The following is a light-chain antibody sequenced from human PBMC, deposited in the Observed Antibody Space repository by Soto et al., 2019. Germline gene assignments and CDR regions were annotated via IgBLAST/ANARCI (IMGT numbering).Light chain of an antibody. Sequence: QSALTQPPSVSAAPGQKVTISCSGSSSNIGGNSVSWYQQLPGTALKLLIYDDNKRPSGIPDRFSGSKSGTSATLGITGFQTGDEADYYCGSWDSSLSAYVFGTGTRSPS. V-gene: IGLV1-51*01. CDR1: SSNIGGNS. J-gene: IGLJ1*01. CDR2: DDN. CDR3: GSWDSSLSAYV.